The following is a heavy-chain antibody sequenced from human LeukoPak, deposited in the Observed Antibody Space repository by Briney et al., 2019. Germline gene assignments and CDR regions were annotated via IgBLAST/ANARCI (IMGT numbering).Heavy chain of an antibody. J-gene: IGHJ4*02. CDR1: GFTFSSYA. CDR2: ISSNGGST. D-gene: IGHD1-1*01. Sequence: GGSLRLSCAASGFTFSSYAMHWVRQAPRKGLEYVSAISSNGGSTYYANSVKGRFTISRDNSKNTLYLQMGSLRAEDMAVYYCARATGGHYDYWGQGTLVTVSS. CDR3: ARATGGHYDY. V-gene: IGHV3-64*01.